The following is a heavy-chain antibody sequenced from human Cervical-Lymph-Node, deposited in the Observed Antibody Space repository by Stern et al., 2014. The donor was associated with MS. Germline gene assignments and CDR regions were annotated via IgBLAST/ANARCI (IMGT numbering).Heavy chain of an antibody. D-gene: IGHD3-22*01. CDR2: MNPNSGNT. V-gene: IGHV1-8*01. J-gene: IGHJ3*02. CDR3: ARGLNWGHYYDSAYTFDI. Sequence: AQLEESGAEVKKPGASVKVSCKASGYTFTNYDVSWVRQATGQGLELMGWMNPNSGNTASAQRFQGRVTMTRNTSISTAYMEVSSLTSEDTAVYYCARGLNWGHYYDSAYTFDIWGQGTMVTVSS. CDR1: GYTFTNYD.